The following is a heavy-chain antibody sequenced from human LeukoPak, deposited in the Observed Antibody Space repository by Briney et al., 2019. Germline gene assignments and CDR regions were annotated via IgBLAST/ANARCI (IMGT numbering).Heavy chain of an antibody. Sequence: GGSLRLSCAASGFTFSSYEMNWVRQAPGKGLEWVSGISGSGDSTYYADSVKGRFTISRDNSKNTLYLQMNSLRAEDTAVYYCAKRGGMYPAHYFDYWGQGTLVTVSS. CDR2: ISGSGDST. D-gene: IGHD6-13*01. CDR3: AKRGGMYPAHYFDY. CDR1: GFTFSSYE. V-gene: IGHV3-23*01. J-gene: IGHJ4*02.